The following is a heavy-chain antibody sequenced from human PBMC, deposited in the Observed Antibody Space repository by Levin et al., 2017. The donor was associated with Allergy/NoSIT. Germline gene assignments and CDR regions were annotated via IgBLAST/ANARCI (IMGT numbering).Heavy chain of an antibody. CDR3: ASAGGSYRLDS. Sequence: GGSLRLSCAASGFTFSSYWMSWVRQAPGKGPEWVANIKQDGSEKYYVDSVKGRFTISRDNAKNSLYLEMNSLRAEDTAVYYCASAGGSYRLDSWGQGTLVTVSS. CDR2: IKQDGSEK. D-gene: IGHD3-16*02. V-gene: IGHV3-7*01. J-gene: IGHJ4*02. CDR1: GFTFSSYW.